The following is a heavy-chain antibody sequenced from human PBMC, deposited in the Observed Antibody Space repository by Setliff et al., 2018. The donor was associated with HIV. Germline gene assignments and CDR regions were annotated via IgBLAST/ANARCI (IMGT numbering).Heavy chain of an antibody. CDR2: IYLSGIT. CDR1: GYSISSGYY. V-gene: IGHV4-38-2*02. D-gene: IGHD6-19*01. J-gene: IGHJ5*02. Sequence: SETLSLTCTVSGYSISSGYYWGWIRQTPGKGLEWIGSIYLSGITYYNPSLKIRVTISLDTSTNQFSLKFSSVTAADTAVYYCARTSIRSGWGRNNWFDPWGQGTLVTVSS. CDR3: ARTSIRSGWGRNNWFDP.